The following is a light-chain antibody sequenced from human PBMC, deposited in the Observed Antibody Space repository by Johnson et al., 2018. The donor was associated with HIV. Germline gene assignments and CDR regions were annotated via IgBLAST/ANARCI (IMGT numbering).Light chain of an antibody. J-gene: IGLJ1*01. CDR1: SSNIGNNY. CDR2: DNN. Sequence: QSVLTQPPSVSAAPGQKLTISCSGSSSNIGNNYVSWYQQFPGTAPKLLIYDNNKRPSGIPDRFSGSTSGTSATLGITGLQTGDEADYYCGTWDSSLGVFGTGTKVTVL. CDR3: GTWDSSLGV. V-gene: IGLV1-51*01.